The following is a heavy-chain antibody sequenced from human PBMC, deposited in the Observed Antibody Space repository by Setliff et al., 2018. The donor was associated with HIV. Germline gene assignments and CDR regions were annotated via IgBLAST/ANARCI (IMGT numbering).Heavy chain of an antibody. J-gene: IGHJ6*03. V-gene: IGHV4-4*07. Sequence: SETLSLTCYVTDDPISRYYWSWVRQPAGKGLEWIGRLYVSGDTNYNPSLKSQVTMSLDTSKKHFSLNLKSVTAADTAVYYCALTGHRLLRGYMDVWGKGTTVTGSS. CDR1: DDPISRYY. CDR3: ALTGHRLLRGYMDV. D-gene: IGHD2-15*01. CDR2: LYVSGDT.